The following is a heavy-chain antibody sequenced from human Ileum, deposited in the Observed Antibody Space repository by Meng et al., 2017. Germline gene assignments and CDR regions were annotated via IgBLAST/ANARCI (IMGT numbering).Heavy chain of an antibody. J-gene: IGHJ4*02. Sequence: QVQLVQSGAEVKKPGVSVKVSCKASGYTFSNYAMNWVRQAPGQRLEWMGWINAGNGDTKYSQKFQGRVTITRDTSASTGYMELSSLRSEDTAVYYCARFSSGYFFGYWGQGTLVTVSS. D-gene: IGHD3-22*01. CDR1: GYTFSNYA. CDR2: INAGNGDT. CDR3: ARFSSGYFFGY. V-gene: IGHV1-3*01.